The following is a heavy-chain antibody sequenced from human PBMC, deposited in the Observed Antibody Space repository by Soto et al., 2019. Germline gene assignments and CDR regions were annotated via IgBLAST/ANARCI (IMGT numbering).Heavy chain of an antibody. CDR1: GGSISSYY. Sequence: SETLSLTCTVSGGSISSYYWSWIRQPPGQGLEWIGYIYYSGTTNYNPSLKSRVTISVDTSKNHFSLKLSSVTAADTAVYYCARHAPINWFDPWGQGTLVTVSS. CDR3: ARHAPINWFDP. CDR2: IYYSGTT. D-gene: IGHD2-2*02. J-gene: IGHJ5*02. V-gene: IGHV4-59*01.